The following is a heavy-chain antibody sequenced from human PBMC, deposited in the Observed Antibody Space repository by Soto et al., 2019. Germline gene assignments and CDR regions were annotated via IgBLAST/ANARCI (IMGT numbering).Heavy chain of an antibody. CDR3: ARDGSTVTTNYHYAMDV. D-gene: IGHD4-17*01. Sequence: LRLSCPASGITFSTYHMNWVLQAPGKGLEWVSYIHSGGSRIYYADSVKGRFTISRDNAKNSLYLQMNSLRAEDTDVYYCARDGSTVTTNYHYAMDVWGQGTTVTVSS. J-gene: IGHJ6*02. V-gene: IGHV3-48*03. CDR1: GITFSTYH. CDR2: IHSGGSRI.